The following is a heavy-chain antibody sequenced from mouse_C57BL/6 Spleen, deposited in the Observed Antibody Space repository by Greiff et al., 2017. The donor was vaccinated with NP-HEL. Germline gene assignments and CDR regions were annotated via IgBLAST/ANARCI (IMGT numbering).Heavy chain of an antibody. CDR2: ISYDGNN. CDR3: ARGIPYAMDY. CDR1: GYSITSGYY. J-gene: IGHJ4*01. V-gene: IGHV3-6*01. Sequence: VQLKESGPGLVKPSQSLSLTCSVTGYSITSGYYWYWIRQFPGNQLEWMGYISYDGNNNYNPSLKNRITITRDTSKNQFFLELDSGTTKDTATYYYARGIPYAMDYWGQGTSVTVSS.